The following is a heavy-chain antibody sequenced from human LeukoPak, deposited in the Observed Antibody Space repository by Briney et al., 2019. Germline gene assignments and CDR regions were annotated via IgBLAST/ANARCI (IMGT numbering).Heavy chain of an antibody. V-gene: IGHV4-61*02. CDR2: IYTSGST. CDR1: GGSISSGSYY. Sequence: SQTLSLTCTVSGGSISSGSYYWSWIRQPAGKGLEWIGRIYTSGSTNYNPSLKSRVTISVDTSKNQSSLKLSSVTAADTAVYYCAREGAPMDVWGKGTTVTVSS. J-gene: IGHJ6*03. CDR3: AREGAPMDV.